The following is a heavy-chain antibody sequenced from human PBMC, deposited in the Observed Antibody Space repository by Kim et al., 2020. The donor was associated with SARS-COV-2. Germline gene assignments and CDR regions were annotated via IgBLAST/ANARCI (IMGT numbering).Heavy chain of an antibody. CDR3: ARGFSSNPNYYYGMDV. J-gene: IGHJ6*02. CDR1: GYTFTSYG. CDR2: ISAYNGNT. D-gene: IGHD6-13*01. Sequence: ASVKVSCKASGYTFTSYGISWVRQAPGQGLEWMGWISAYNGNTNYAQKFQGRVTMTTDTSTSTAYMELRSLRSDDTAVYYCARGFSSNPNYYYGMDVWGQGTTVTVSS. V-gene: IGHV1-18*01.